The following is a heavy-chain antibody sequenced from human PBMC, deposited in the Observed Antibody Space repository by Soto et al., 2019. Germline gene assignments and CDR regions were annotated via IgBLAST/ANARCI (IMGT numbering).Heavy chain of an antibody. Sequence: GESLKISCAASGFTFSSYWMHWVRQAPGKGLVWVSRINSDGSSTSYADSVKGRFTISRDNAKNTLYLQMNSLRAEETAVYYCARDGYDILTGYNIRVVDYWGQGTLVTVSS. CDR1: GFTFSSYW. CDR3: ARDGYDILTGYNIRVVDY. CDR2: INSDGSST. V-gene: IGHV3-74*01. D-gene: IGHD3-9*01. J-gene: IGHJ4*02.